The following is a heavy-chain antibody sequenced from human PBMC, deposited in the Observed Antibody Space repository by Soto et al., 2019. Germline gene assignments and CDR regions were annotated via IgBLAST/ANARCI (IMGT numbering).Heavy chain of an antibody. V-gene: IGHV3-74*01. CDR2: IRFDGSIT. D-gene: IGHD6-13*01. CDR3: AKENTAAAEDY. Sequence: EVQLVESGGGLVQPGGSLRLSCAASGFTFSNYWMHWVRQAPGKGLVWVSRIRFDGSITNYADSVKGRFTISRDNAKNTVYLQMNSLRADDTAVYYCAKENTAAAEDYWGQRTLVTVSS. CDR1: GFTFSNYW. J-gene: IGHJ4*02.